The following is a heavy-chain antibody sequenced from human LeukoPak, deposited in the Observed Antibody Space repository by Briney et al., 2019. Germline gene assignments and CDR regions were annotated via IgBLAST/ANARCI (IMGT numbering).Heavy chain of an antibody. J-gene: IGHJ4*02. Sequence: SETLSLTRTVSGGSISSSSYYWGWVRQPSGKGLEWIGSIYYSGSTYYNPSLKSRVTISVDTSKNQFSLKLSSVTAADTAVYYCASHVRLGYWGQGTLVTVSS. V-gene: IGHV4-39*01. CDR1: GGSISSSSYY. D-gene: IGHD7-27*01. CDR3: ASHVRLGY. CDR2: IYYSGST.